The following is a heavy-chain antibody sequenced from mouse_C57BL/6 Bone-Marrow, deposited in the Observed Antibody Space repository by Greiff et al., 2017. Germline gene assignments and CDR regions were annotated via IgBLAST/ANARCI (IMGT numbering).Heavy chain of an antibody. CDR3: ARRGGD. V-gene: IGHV1-50*01. CDR2: IDPSDSYT. Sequence: VQLQQPGAELVKPGASVKLSCKASGYTFTSYWMQWVKQRPGQGLEWIGEIDPSDSYTNYNQKFKGKATLTVDTSSSTAYMQLRSLTSEDAAVYYCARRGGDWGKGTTLTVSS. J-gene: IGHJ2*01. CDR1: GYTFTSYW.